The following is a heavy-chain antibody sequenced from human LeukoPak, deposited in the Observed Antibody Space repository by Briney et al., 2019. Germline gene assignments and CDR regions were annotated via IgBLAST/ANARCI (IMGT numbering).Heavy chain of an antibody. V-gene: IGHV5-51*01. CDR2: IYPGDSDT. CDR1: GYRFTSYW. J-gene: IGHJ5*02. D-gene: IGHD3-9*01. CDR3: ARQYDTNWFDP. Sequence: GASLQISCKGSGYRFTSYWIGWVRQIPGKGLECMGIIYPGDSDTRYSPSFQGQVTISADKSISTAYLQWSSLKASDTAMYYCARQYDTNWFDPWGQGTLVTVSS.